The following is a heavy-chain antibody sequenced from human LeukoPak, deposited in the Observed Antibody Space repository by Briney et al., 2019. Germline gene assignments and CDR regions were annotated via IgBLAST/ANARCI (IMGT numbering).Heavy chain of an antibody. CDR2: ITSSGGIT. D-gene: IGHD2-21*02. Sequence: PGGSLRLSCAASGFTFNSHEMHWVRQAPGKGLDWVSYITSSGGITYYADSVKGRFTVSRGNAKNSLYLQMNSLRAEDTAVYYCAGERNCGGDCYQGSWFDPWGQGTLVTVSS. V-gene: IGHV3-48*03. J-gene: IGHJ5*02. CDR1: GFTFNSHE. CDR3: AGERNCGGDCYQGSWFDP.